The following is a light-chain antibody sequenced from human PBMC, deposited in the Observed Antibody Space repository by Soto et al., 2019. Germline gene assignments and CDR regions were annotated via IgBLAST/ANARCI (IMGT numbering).Light chain of an antibody. CDR1: QSVSNN. J-gene: IGKJ4*01. Sequence: EIVMTQSPATLSVSPGERVTLSCRASQSVSNNLAWYQQNPGQAPRLLIYAASTRATGLPARFSGSGSGTQFTLTISSLQSEDFAVYYCQQYNNWPPLTFGGGTKVEIK. CDR2: AAS. V-gene: IGKV3-15*01. CDR3: QQYNNWPPLT.